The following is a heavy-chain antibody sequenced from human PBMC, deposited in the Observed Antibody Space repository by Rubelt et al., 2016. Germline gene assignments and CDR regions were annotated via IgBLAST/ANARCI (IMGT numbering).Heavy chain of an antibody. J-gene: IGHJ4*02. CDR1: GGSISSSSYY. Sequence: QVQLQQWGAGLLKPSETLSLTCTVSGGSISSSSYYWGWIRQPPGKGLEWIGSIYYSGSTYYNPCFKGRVTISVDTSKNELSLKLSSVTAADTAVYYCARHPPVTTEYDFDYWGQGTLVTVSS. D-gene: IGHD4-17*01. CDR2: IYYSGST. V-gene: IGHV4-39*01. CDR3: ARHPPVTTEYDFDY.